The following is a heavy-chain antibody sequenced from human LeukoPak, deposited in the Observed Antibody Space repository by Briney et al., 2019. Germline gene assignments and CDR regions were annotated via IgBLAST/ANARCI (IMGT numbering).Heavy chain of an antibody. Sequence: PGGSLRLSCAASGFTFSSYTMNWVRQAPGKGLEWVSAISSRSSYIYYGGSVKSRFTISRDNAKNSLYLQMNSLRAEDTAVYYCARDPRDWGCFDYWGQGTLVTVSS. V-gene: IGHV3-21*01. J-gene: IGHJ4*02. D-gene: IGHD3-16*01. CDR3: ARDPRDWGCFDY. CDR2: ISSRSSYI. CDR1: GFTFSSYT.